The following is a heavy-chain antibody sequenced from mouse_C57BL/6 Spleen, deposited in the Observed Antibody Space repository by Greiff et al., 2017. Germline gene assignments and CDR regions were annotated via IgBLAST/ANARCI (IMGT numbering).Heavy chain of an antibody. Sequence: EVQVVESGGDLVKPGGSLKLSCAASGFTFSSYGMSWVRQTPDKRLEWVATISSGGSYTYYPDSVKGRFTISRDNAKNTLYLQMSSLKSEDTAMYYCASLYGNSHWYFDVWGTGTTVTVSS. CDR3: ASLYGNSHWYFDV. CDR1: GFTFSSYG. V-gene: IGHV5-6*01. CDR2: ISSGGSYT. D-gene: IGHD2-1*01. J-gene: IGHJ1*03.